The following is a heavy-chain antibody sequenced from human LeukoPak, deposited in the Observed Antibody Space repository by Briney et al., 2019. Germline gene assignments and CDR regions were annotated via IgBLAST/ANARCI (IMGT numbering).Heavy chain of an antibody. Sequence: SETLSLTCTVSGGSISSSSYYWSWIRQPAGKGLEWIGRIYSSGSTNYNPSLKSRVTMSVDTSKNQFSQKLSSVIAADTAVYYCARDLIVPVGLTGSGTYSTDYWGQGTLVTVPS. J-gene: IGHJ4*02. CDR2: IYSSGST. V-gene: IGHV4-61*02. CDR3: ARDLIVPVGLTGSGTYSTDY. CDR1: GGSISSSSYY. D-gene: IGHD3-10*01.